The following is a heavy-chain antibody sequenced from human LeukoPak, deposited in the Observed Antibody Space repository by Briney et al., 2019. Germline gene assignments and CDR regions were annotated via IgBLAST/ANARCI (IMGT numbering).Heavy chain of an antibody. CDR1: GFSFGSYA. Sequence: GGSLRLSCAASGFSFGSYAMSWVSQAPSKGLEWVSVISGNGVSTHYADSVKGRFTISRDNSKNTLYLQMNSLRAEDTAVYYCAKESPRFDYWGQGTLVTVSS. V-gene: IGHV3-23*01. CDR3: AKESPRFDY. J-gene: IGHJ4*02. CDR2: ISGNGVST.